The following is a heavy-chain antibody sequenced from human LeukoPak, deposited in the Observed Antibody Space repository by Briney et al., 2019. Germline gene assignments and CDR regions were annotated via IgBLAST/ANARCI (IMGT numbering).Heavy chain of an antibody. CDR2: ISSGSSYM. CDR1: GFTFSRYS. V-gene: IGHV3-21*01. J-gene: IGHJ4*02. CDR3: ARDGYYYDSSGSFDY. Sequence: GGSLRLSCAASGFTFSRYSMNWVRQAPAKGLEWVSSISSGSSYMYYADSVKGRFTISRDNAKNSLYLQMNSLRVEDTAVYYCARDGYYYDSSGSFDYWGQGTLVTVSS. D-gene: IGHD3-22*01.